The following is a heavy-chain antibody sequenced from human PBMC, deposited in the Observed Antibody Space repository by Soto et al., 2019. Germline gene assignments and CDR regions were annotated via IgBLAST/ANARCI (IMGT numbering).Heavy chain of an antibody. CDR3: ASEGYGGEAPFDC. Sequence: QVTLVESGGGVVQPGRSLRLSCAASGFTFRSHGMHWVRQAPGKGLEWVAVIWYDGSHQYYGDSVKGRFTISRDNSKNTLSLQMNSLRAEDTAIYYCASEGYGGEAPFDCGGQGTLVTVSS. J-gene: IGHJ4*02. V-gene: IGHV3-33*01. CDR2: IWYDGSHQ. D-gene: IGHD2-21*01. CDR1: GFTFRSHG.